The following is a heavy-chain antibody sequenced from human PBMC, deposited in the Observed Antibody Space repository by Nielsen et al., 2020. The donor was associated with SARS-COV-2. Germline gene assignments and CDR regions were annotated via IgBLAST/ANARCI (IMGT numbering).Heavy chain of an antibody. CDR2: ISGSGGST. Sequence: GESLKISCAASGFTFSSYAMSWVRQAPGKGLEWVSAISGSGGSTYYADSVKGRFTISRDNSKNTLYLQMNSLRAEDTAVYYCARGEVYYDSSGVDYWGQGTLVTVSS. J-gene: IGHJ4*02. CDR3: ARGEVYYDSSGVDY. CDR1: GFTFSSYA. V-gene: IGHV3-23*01. D-gene: IGHD3-22*01.